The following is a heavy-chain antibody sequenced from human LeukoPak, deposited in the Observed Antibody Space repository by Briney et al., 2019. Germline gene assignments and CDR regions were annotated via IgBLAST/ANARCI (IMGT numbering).Heavy chain of an antibody. Sequence: GGSLRLSCAASGFTFSNYWMSWVRQAPGKGLEWVANIKQDGSEKYYVDSVKGRFTISRDNAKNSLYLQMNSLRAEDTAVYYCARDLSIAAVKGYYYGMDVWGQGTTVTVSS. V-gene: IGHV3-7*01. CDR1: GFTFSNYW. CDR2: IKQDGSEK. CDR3: ARDLSIAAVKGYYYGMDV. J-gene: IGHJ6*02. D-gene: IGHD6-13*01.